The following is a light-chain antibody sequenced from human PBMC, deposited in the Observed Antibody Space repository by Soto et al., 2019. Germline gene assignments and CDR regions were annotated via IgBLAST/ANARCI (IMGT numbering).Light chain of an antibody. Sequence: CVLTQPASVSAAAGQSITISCPGTSSDAGSYNLVSWYQQHPGKAPKLIIYEVNKGPSGVSNRFSGSKSGNTASLTISGLQTEDEADYYCCSYAPSNALFGTGTKVTVL. V-gene: IGLV2-23*02. CDR3: CSYAPSNAL. CDR1: SSDAGSYNL. CDR2: EVN. J-gene: IGLJ1*01.